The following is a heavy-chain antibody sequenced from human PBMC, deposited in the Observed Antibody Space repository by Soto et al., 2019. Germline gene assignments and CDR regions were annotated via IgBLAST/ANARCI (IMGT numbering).Heavy chain of an antibody. CDR3: ARDKSPYSSGWHNRHFDY. V-gene: IGHV3-30-3*01. CDR2: ISYDGSNK. Sequence: QVQLVESGGGVVRPGRSLRLSCAASGFTFSTYAMHWVRQAPGKGLEWVAVISYDGSNKYYADSVKGRFTISRDNSKNTLYLQMNSLRAEDTAVYYCARDKSPYSSGWHNRHFDYWGQGTLVTVSS. J-gene: IGHJ4*02. D-gene: IGHD6-19*01. CDR1: GFTFSTYA.